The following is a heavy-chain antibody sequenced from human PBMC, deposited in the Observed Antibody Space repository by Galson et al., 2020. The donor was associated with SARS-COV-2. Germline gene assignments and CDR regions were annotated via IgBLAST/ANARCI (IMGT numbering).Heavy chain of an antibody. CDR3: ARDLAVAGAGDGY. Sequence: QLGESLKISCAASGFTFSSYGMHWVRQAPGKGLEWVAVIWYDGSNKYYADSVKGRFTISRDNSNNTLYLQMNSLRAEDTAVYYCARDLAVAGAGDGYWGQGTCFTVSS. CDR2: IWYDGSNK. CDR1: GFTFSSYG. J-gene: IGHJ4*02. V-gene: IGHV3-33*01. D-gene: IGHD6-19*01.